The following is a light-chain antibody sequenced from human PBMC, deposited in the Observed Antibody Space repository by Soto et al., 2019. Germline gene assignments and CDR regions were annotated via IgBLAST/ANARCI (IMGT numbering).Light chain of an antibody. CDR3: QQYNSWPYT. J-gene: IGKJ2*01. V-gene: IGKV3-15*01. CDR1: QSVNTN. CDR2: DAS. Sequence: VMTQCPATLSASPGEIDPLACRASQSVNTNLAWYQQKPGQAPRLLIYDASTRATGIPASFSGSGSGTEFTLTIRSLQSEDSAVYYCQQYNSWPYTFGQGTKVDIK.